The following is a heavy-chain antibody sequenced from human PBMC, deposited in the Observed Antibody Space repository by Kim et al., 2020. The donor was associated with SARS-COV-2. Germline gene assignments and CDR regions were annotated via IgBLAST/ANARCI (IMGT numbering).Heavy chain of an antibody. D-gene: IGHD4-17*01. J-gene: IGHJ4*02. Sequence: GGSLRLSCAASGFTFSSYGMHWVRQAPGKGLEWVAVISYDGSNKYYADSVKGRFTISRDNSKNTLYLQMNSLRAEDTAVYYCAKGHGDYEGGGYFDYWGQGTLVTVSS. CDR2: ISYDGSNK. V-gene: IGHV3-30*18. CDR1: GFTFSSYG. CDR3: AKGHGDYEGGGYFDY.